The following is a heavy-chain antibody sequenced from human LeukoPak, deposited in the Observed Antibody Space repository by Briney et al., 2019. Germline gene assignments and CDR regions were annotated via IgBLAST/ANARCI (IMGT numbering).Heavy chain of an antibody. J-gene: IGHJ5*02. CDR3: AKDGGDHRNSWFDP. D-gene: IGHD2-21*02. CDR2: ISYDGDNQ. CDR1: GLNFTSNG. V-gene: IGHV3-30*18. Sequence: GESLRLSCVVSGLNFTSNGMHWVRQAPGKGLEWVAVISYDGDNQYYADSVKGRFTISRDNSKNTLYLQMSSLRVEDTALYYCAKDGGDHRNSWFDPWGQGTLVTVSS.